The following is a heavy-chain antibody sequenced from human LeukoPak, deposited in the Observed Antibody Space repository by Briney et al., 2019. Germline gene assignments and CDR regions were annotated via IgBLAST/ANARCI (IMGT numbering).Heavy chain of an antibody. CDR3: ARFLKSAITMVRDYYYGMDV. Sequence: SETLSLTCTVSGGSISSYYWSWIRQPPGKGLEWIGYIYYSGSTNYNPSLKSRVTISVDTSKNQFSLKLSSVTAADTAVYYCARFLKSAITMVRDYYYGMDVWGQGTTVTVSS. CDR2: IYYSGST. CDR1: GGSISSYY. J-gene: IGHJ6*02. V-gene: IGHV4-59*08. D-gene: IGHD3-10*01.